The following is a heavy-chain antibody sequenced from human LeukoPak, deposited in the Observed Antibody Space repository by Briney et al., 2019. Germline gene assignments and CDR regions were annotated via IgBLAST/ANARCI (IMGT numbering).Heavy chain of an antibody. CDR2: INHSGST. CDR1: GGSFSGYY. Sequence: PSETLSLTCAVYGGSFSGYYWSWIRQPPGKGLEWIGEINHSGSTNYNPSLKSRVTISVDTSKNQFSLKLSSVTAADTAVYYCARGEYSSSWFYWGQGTLVTVSS. D-gene: IGHD6-13*01. V-gene: IGHV4-34*01. CDR3: ARGEYSSSWFY. J-gene: IGHJ4*02.